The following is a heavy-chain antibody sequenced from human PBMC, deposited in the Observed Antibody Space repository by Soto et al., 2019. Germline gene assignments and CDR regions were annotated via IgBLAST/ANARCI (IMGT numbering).Heavy chain of an antibody. J-gene: IGHJ5*02. CDR1: GGSISSGDYY. CDR2: IHYSGST. D-gene: IGHD5-18*01. CDR3: ASTPIQLKYNWFDP. V-gene: IGHV4-30-4*02. Sequence: SETLSLTCTISGGSISSGDYYLSWIRPPPGKGLEWIGYIHYSGSTYYNPSLKSRVTISVDTSKNQFSLKLSSVTAADTAVYYCASTPIQLKYNWFDPWGQGTLVTVSS.